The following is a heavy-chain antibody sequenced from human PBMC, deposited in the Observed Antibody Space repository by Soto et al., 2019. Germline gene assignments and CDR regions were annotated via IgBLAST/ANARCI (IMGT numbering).Heavy chain of an antibody. CDR1: GFTFSSYS. J-gene: IGHJ3*02. CDR3: ARVGDGYNAFDI. Sequence: GGSLRLSCAASGFTFSSYSMNWVRQAPGKGLEWVSSISSSSSYIYYADSVKGRFTISRDNAKNSLYLQMNSLRAEDTAVYYCARVGDGYNAFDIWGQGXMVTVSS. CDR2: ISSSSSYI. V-gene: IGHV3-21*01. D-gene: IGHD5-12*01.